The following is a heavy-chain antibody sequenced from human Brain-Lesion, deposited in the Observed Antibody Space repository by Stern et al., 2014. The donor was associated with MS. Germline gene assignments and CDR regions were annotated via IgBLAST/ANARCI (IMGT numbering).Heavy chain of an antibody. CDR3: ARVTEFLRFFYPDY. CDR2: ISYRGNT. J-gene: IGHJ4*02. V-gene: IGHV4-31*03. CDR1: GGAVSSGDRY. D-gene: IGHD3-3*01. Sequence: QVQLQESGPGLVKPSQTLSLTCTVSGGAVSSGDRYWSWIRQHPEKGLEWIGYISYRGNTFYNPSLESRVTISMDRSKNQFSLKLRSVTAADTAVYYCARVTEFLRFFYPDYWGQGIRVTVSS.